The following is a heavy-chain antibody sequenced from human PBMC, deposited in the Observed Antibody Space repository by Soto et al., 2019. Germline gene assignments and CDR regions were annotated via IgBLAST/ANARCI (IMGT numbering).Heavy chain of an antibody. CDR3: ARGGQIAVVPDSFDY. J-gene: IGHJ4*02. CDR2: IHPSGGGT. V-gene: IGHV1-46*02. D-gene: IGHD2-21*01. CDR1: GYTFNTYY. Sequence: GASVKVSCKPSGYTFNTYYLHWLRQAPGQALEWMGVIHPSGGGTTYAQKFLGRVTVTRDTSTTTVFMELSSLRSDDTAVYYCARGGQIAVVPDSFDYWGQGTLVIGSS.